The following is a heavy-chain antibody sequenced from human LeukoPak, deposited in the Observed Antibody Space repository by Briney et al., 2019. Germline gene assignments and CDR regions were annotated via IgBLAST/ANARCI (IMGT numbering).Heavy chain of an antibody. CDR3: ARGGQQQLVTYFDY. Sequence: SGGSLRLSCAASGFTFNDYSMNWVRQAPGKGLEWVSSISSSSSYIYYADSVKGRFTISRENAKNSLYMQMNSLRAEDTAVYYCARGGQQQLVTYFDYWGQGTLVTVSS. CDR2: ISSSSSYI. CDR1: GFTFNDYS. J-gene: IGHJ4*02. V-gene: IGHV3-21*01. D-gene: IGHD6-13*01.